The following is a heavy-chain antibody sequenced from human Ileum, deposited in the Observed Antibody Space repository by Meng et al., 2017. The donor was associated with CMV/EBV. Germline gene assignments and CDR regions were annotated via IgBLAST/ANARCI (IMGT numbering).Heavy chain of an antibody. V-gene: IGHV3-23*01. CDR1: GFTFRRYA. CDR3: AKRYPDSSDYPDY. D-gene: IGHD3-22*01. J-gene: IGHJ4*02. Sequence: AASGFTFRRYAMSWVRQAPGKGLEWVSGISGIGGSTYYADSVKGRFTISRDNSKNRLYLQMNSLRAEDTAVYYCAKRYPDSSDYPDYWGQGTLVTVSS. CDR2: ISGIGGST.